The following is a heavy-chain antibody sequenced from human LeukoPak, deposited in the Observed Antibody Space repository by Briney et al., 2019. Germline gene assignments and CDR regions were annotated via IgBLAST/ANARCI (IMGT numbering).Heavy chain of an antibody. J-gene: IGHJ6*02. Sequence: ASVKVSCKASGGTFSSYAISWVRQAPGQGLEWMGWISAYNGNTNYAQKLQGRVTMTTDTSTSTAYMELRSLRSDDTAVYYCARDDDSTSSGPYYYYYGMDVWGQGTTVTVSS. CDR2: ISAYNGNT. CDR1: GGTFSSYA. CDR3: ARDDDSTSSGPYYYYYGMDV. V-gene: IGHV1-18*01. D-gene: IGHD2-2*01.